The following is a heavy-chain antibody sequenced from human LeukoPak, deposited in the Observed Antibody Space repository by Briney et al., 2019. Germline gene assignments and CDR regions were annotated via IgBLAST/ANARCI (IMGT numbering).Heavy chain of an antibody. CDR1: GFTFSSYS. CDR3: ASVYYYGSGTHGNAFDI. Sequence: PGGSLRLSCAASGFTFSSYSMNWVRQAPGKGLEWVSSISSSSSYIYYADSVKGRFTISRDNAKNALYLQMNSLRAEDTALYYCASVYYYGSGTHGNAFDIWGQGTMVTVSS. CDR2: ISSSSSYI. D-gene: IGHD3-10*01. J-gene: IGHJ3*02. V-gene: IGHV3-21*01.